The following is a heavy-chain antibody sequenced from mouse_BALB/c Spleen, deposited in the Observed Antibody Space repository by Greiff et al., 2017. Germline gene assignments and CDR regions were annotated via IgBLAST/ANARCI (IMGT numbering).Heavy chain of an antibody. J-gene: IGHJ4*01. CDR2: ISYSGST. D-gene: IGHD1-1*01. CDR1: GYSITSDYA. CDR3: AIYYSYYYAMDY. V-gene: IGHV3-2*02. Sequence: ESGPGLVKPSQSLSLTCTVTGYSITSDYAWNWIRQFPGNKLEWMGYISYSGSTSYNPSLKSRISITRDTSKNQFFLQLNSVTTEDTATYYCAIYYSYYYAMDYWGQGTSVTVSS.